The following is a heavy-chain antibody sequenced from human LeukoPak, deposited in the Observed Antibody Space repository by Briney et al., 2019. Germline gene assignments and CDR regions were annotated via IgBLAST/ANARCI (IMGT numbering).Heavy chain of an antibody. D-gene: IGHD6-19*01. J-gene: IGHJ4*02. CDR1: GFTFSSYS. Sequence: SGGSLRLSCAASGFTFSSYSMNWVRQAPGKGLEWVSYISSSSSTIYYADSVKGRFTISGDNSKNTLYLQMNSLRAEDTAVYYCAREYEQWLVLGYWGQGTLVTVSS. V-gene: IGHV3-48*01. CDR3: AREYEQWLVLGY. CDR2: ISSSSSTI.